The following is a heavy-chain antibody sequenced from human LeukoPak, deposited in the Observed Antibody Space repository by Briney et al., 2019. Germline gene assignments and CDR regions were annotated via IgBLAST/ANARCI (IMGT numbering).Heavy chain of an antibody. CDR1: GGSISGYY. J-gene: IGHJ4*02. D-gene: IGHD6-19*01. Sequence: SETLSLTCTVSGGSISGYYWNWIRQPPGKGLEWIGYIHYSGSTNYNPSLKSRVTISVDTSKNQFSLKLSSVTAADTAVYYCARHGTVAGIAMFDYWGQGTLVTVSS. CDR2: IHYSGST. V-gene: IGHV4-59*01. CDR3: ARHGTVAGIAMFDY.